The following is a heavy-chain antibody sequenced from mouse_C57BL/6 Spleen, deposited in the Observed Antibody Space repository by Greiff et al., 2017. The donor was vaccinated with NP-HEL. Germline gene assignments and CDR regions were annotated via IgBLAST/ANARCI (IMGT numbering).Heavy chain of an antibody. V-gene: IGHV1-22*01. J-gene: IGHJ4*01. D-gene: IGHD1-1*01. CDR2: INPNNGGT. Sequence: EVQLVESGPELVKPGASVKMSCKASVYTFTDYNMHWVKQIHGKSLEWIGYINPNNGGTIYNHKFKGKATLTVNKSSITAYMELRGPTSEDSAVYYCARRITTVVAQDYDMDYWGQGTSVTVSA. CDR3: ARRITTVVAQDYDMDY. CDR1: VYTFTDYN.